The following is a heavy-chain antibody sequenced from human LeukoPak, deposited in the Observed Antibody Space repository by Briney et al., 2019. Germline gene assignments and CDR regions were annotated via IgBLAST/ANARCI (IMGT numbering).Heavy chain of an antibody. D-gene: IGHD3-3*01. Sequence: SVKVSCKASGGTFSSYAISWVRQAPGRGLEWMGGIIPIFGTANYAQKFQGRVTITADESTSTAYMELSSLRSEDTAVYYCARGPTIFGVVPFDPWGQGTLVTVSS. J-gene: IGHJ5*02. CDR1: GGTFSSYA. V-gene: IGHV1-69*13. CDR2: IIPIFGTA. CDR3: ARGPTIFGVVPFDP.